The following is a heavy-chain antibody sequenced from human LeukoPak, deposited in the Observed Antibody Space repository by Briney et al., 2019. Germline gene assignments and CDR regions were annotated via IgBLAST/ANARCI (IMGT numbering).Heavy chain of an antibody. CDR1: GYTFTSYG. CDR3: ARGPSGSYLGAFDI. Sequence: ASVKVSCKASGYTFTSYGISWVRQAPGQGLEWMEWISAYNGNTNYAQKLQGRVTMTTDTSTSTAYMELRSLRSDDTAVYYCARGPSGSYLGAFDIWGQGTMVTVSS. CDR2: ISAYNGNT. D-gene: IGHD1-26*01. V-gene: IGHV1-18*01. J-gene: IGHJ3*02.